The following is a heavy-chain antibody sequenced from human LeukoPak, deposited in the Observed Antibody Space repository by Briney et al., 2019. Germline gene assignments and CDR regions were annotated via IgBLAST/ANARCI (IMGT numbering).Heavy chain of an antibody. D-gene: IGHD3-3*01. V-gene: IGHV1-69*13. CDR1: GDTFDSYS. CDR3: ARVYWSGPYYYGMDV. J-gene: IGHJ6*02. CDR2: IIPIFGTA. Sequence: SVKVSCTASGDTFDSYSISWMRQAPGQGLEWMGGIIPIFGTANHAQKFQGRVTITADESTSTAYMELSSLRSEDTAVYYCARVYWSGPYYYGMDVWGQGTTVTVSS.